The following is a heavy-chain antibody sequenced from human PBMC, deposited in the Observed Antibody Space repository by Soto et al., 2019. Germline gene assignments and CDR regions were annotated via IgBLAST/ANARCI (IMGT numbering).Heavy chain of an antibody. CDR3: ARSYGSGSYYDYYYGMDV. Sequence: PSGTLSLTCSVSGGAISTYYWRWIRQFPGQGLEWIGDIDHSGSTQENPSLTSRVTIAADTSKNQVSLRQSSVTAADTAVYYCARSYGSGSYYDYYYGMDVWGQGTTVTVSS. D-gene: IGHD3-10*01. CDR1: GGAISTYY. V-gene: IGHV4-59*01. J-gene: IGHJ6*02. CDR2: IDHSGST.